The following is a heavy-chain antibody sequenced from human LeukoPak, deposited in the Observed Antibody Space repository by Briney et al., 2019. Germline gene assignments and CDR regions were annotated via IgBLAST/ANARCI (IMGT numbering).Heavy chain of an antibody. V-gene: IGHV3-15*07. CDR2: IKSKSDGGTT. J-gene: IGHJ6*02. D-gene: IGHD2-21*02. CDR3: VGVTTDYYYGMDV. Sequence: GGSLRLSCAASGFAFTNAWMNWVRQAPGKGLEWVGRIKSKSDGGTTDYAAPVKGIFTISRDDSRNTLYLQMSSLKTEDTAVYYCVGVTTDYYYGMDVWGQGTPVTVSS. CDR1: GFAFTNAW.